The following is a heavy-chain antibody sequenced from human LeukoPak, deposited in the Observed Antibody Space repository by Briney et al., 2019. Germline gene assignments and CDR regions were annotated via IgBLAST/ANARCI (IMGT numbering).Heavy chain of an antibody. CDR3: TTDSAIITMVRGVEPFDY. CDR1: GFTFSNAW. Sequence: PGGSLRLSCAASGFTFSNAWMSWVRQAPGKGLEWVGRIKSKTDGGTTDYAAPVKGRFTISRDDSKNTLYLQMNSLKTEDTAVYYCTTDSAIITMVRGVEPFDYWGQGTLVTVSS. J-gene: IGHJ4*02. CDR2: IKSKTDGGTT. V-gene: IGHV3-15*01. D-gene: IGHD3-10*01.